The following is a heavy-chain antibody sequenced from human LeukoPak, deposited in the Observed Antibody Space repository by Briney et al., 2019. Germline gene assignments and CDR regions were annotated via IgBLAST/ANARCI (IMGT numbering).Heavy chain of an antibody. D-gene: IGHD6-19*01. CDR1: GFTFSSYA. J-gene: IGHJ4*02. CDR3: AKGIAVAGTLLYSGRSMIDY. V-gene: IGHV3-23*01. CDR2: ISGSGGST. Sequence: PGGSLRLSCAASGFTFSSYAMSWVRQAPGKGLEWVSAISGSGGSTYYADSVKGRFTISRDNSKNTLYLQMNSLRAEDTAVYYCAKGIAVAGTLLYSGRSMIDYWGQGTLVTVSS.